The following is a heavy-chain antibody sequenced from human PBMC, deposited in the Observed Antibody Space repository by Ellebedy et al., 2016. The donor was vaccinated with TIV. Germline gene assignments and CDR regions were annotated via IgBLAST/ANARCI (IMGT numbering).Heavy chain of an antibody. J-gene: IGHJ4*02. CDR2: ILYDGTNK. CDR3: ARDRDGVFDY. D-gene: IGHD3-10*01. V-gene: IGHV3-30-3*01. CDR1: GFTFSDHP. Sequence: PGGSLRLSCAASGFTFSDHPMHWVRQAPGKGLEWVALILYDGTNKFYADSVKGRFTVSRDNAKNTLYLQMNSLRAEDTAVYYCARDRDGVFDYWGQGTLVTVSS.